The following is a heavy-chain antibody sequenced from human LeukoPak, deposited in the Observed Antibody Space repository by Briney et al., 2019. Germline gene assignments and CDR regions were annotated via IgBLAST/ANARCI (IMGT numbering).Heavy chain of an antibody. J-gene: IGHJ4*02. Sequence: ASVKVSCKASGYTFTDCYMHWVRQAPGQGLEWMGWINPNSGGTSYAQKFQGRVTMTRDTSISTAYMEVSRLTSDDTAVYYCARRYYGSGNYYYFDYWGREAWSPSPQ. V-gene: IGHV1-2*02. CDR1: GYTFTDCY. CDR3: ARRYYGSGNYYYFDY. CDR2: INPNSGGT. D-gene: IGHD3-10*01.